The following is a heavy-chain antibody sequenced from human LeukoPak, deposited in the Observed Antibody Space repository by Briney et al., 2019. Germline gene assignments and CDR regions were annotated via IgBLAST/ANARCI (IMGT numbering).Heavy chain of an antibody. CDR1: GFTVSSNY. D-gene: IGHD1-26*01. CDR3: ARDYSESEYFFDY. V-gene: IGHV3-53*01. Sequence: GGSLRLSCAASGFTVSSNYMSWVRQAPGKGLEWVSVIYSGGSTYYADSVKGRFTISRDNAQNSLYLQMSSLRAEDTAMYYCARDYSESEYFFDYWGQGSLVAVSS. J-gene: IGHJ4*02. CDR2: IYSGGST.